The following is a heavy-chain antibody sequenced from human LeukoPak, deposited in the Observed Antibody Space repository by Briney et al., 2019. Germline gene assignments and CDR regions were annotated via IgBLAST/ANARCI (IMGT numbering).Heavy chain of an antibody. Sequence: PSETLSLTCTVSGGSISSYYWSWIRQPPGKGLEWIGYIYYSGSTNYNPSLKSRVTISVDTSKNQFSLKLSSVTAADTAVYYCARGHPPRLRFLESPRGYYYMDVWGKGTTVTVSS. CDR1: GGSISSYY. V-gene: IGHV4-59*01. J-gene: IGHJ6*03. CDR3: ARGHPPRLRFLESPRGYYYMDV. D-gene: IGHD3-3*01. CDR2: IYYSGST.